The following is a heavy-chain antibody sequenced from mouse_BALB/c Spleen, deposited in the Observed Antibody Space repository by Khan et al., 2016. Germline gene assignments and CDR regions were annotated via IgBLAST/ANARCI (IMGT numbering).Heavy chain of an antibody. J-gene: IGHJ3*01. D-gene: IGHD4-1*01. V-gene: IGHV3-2*02. CDR2: ISYSGST. CDR1: GYSITSDSA. CDR3: AEELGWLAY. Sequence: DVKLEESGPGLVKPSQSLSLTCTVSGYSITSDSAWNWIRQFPGNKLEWMGYISYSGSTSYNPSLKSRLSITRDTSKNQIFLRLNSVTTEDTATYYSAEELGWLAYWGQGTLVTVSA.